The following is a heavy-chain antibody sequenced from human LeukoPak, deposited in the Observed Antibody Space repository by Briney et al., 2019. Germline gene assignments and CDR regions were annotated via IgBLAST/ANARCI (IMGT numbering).Heavy chain of an antibody. J-gene: IGHJ2*01. CDR3: ARHPPDFDL. CDR2: INHSGST. CDR1: GGSISSSSYY. V-gene: IGHV4-39*01. Sequence: SETLSLTCTVSGGSISSSSYYWGWIRQPPGKGLEWIGEINHSGSTNYNPSLKSRVTISVDTSKNQFSLKLSSVTAADTAVYYCARHPPDFDLWGRGTLVTVSS.